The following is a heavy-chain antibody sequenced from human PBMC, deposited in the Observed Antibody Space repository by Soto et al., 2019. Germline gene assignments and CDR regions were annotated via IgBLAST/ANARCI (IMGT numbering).Heavy chain of an antibody. V-gene: IGHV1-2*04. CDR3: ARGDSTDCSNGVCSFFYNHDMDV. Sequence: VRVSFQASGYIFTYYHIHWVRQAPGQGLEWLGRINPKSGGTSTAQKFQGWVTMTTDTSISTASMELTRLTSDDTAIYYCARGDSTDCSNGVCSFFYNHDMDVWGQGTTVTVSS. J-gene: IGHJ6*02. CDR2: INPKSGGT. D-gene: IGHD2-8*01. CDR1: GYIFTYYH.